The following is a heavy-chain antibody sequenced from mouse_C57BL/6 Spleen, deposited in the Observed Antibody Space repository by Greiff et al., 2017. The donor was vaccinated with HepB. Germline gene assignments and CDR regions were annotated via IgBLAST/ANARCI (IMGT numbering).Heavy chain of an antibody. CDR3: TTDTAGFDY. J-gene: IGHJ2*01. V-gene: IGHV14-1*01. D-gene: IGHD1-2*01. CDR2: IDPEDGDT. CDR1: GFNIKDYY. Sequence: VHVKQSGAELVRPGASVKLSCTASGFNIKDYYMHWVKQRPEQGLEWIGRIDPEDGDTEYAPKFQGKATMTADTSSNPAYLQLSSLTSEDTAVYYCTTDTAGFDYWGQGTTLTVSS.